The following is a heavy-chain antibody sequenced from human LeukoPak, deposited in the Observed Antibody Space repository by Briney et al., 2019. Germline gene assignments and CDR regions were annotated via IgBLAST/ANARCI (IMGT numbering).Heavy chain of an antibody. D-gene: IGHD3-10*01. CDR1: RFTFSSYH. V-gene: IGHV3-33*01. Sequence: GGSLTLSCAASRFTFSSYHMLWVPQAPGKGREGVANIWYGGSNKYYADSVKGRFTISRDNSKNTLYLQMNSLRAEDTAVYYCARAGDGSGSYVPDYYSYGMDVWGPGTTVTVSS. CDR2: IWYGGSNK. J-gene: IGHJ6*02. CDR3: ARAGDGSGSYVPDYYSYGMDV.